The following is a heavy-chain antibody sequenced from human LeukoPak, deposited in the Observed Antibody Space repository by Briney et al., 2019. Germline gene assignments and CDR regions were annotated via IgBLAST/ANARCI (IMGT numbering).Heavy chain of an antibody. J-gene: IGHJ4*02. V-gene: IGHV1-2*02. D-gene: IGHD2-2*01. CDR3: ARAYYAGPPLDY. Sequence: WINPNSGGTNYAQKFQGRVTMTRDTSISTAYMELSRLRSEDTAVYYCARAYYAGPPLDYGGKGTLVTVS. CDR2: INPNSGGT.